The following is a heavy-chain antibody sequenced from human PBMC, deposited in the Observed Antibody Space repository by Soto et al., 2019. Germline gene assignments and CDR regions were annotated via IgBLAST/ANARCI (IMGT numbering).Heavy chain of an antibody. Sequence: QEQLVQSGAAVKKPGASVKVSCKASGFSFTGYYIHWLRQAPGQGLEWMGWINAHSGGTELAQKFQGRVTLTRDTSISTAYMTLSSLRSDDTAIYYCAKDLTRQLAYWLDPWGQGTQVIVSS. CDR1: GFSFTGYY. D-gene: IGHD6-6*01. J-gene: IGHJ5*02. CDR3: AKDLTRQLAYWLDP. CDR2: INAHSGGT. V-gene: IGHV1-2*02.